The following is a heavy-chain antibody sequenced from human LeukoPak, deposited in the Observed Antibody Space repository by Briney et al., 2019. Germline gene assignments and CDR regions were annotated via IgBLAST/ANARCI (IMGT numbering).Heavy chain of an antibody. Sequence: GGSLRLSCAASGFTFSSYGMSWVRQAPGKGLEWVSAISGSGGRTYYADSVKGRFTISRDNSKNTLYLQMNSLRAEDAAVYNCAKGDFYGSGRDYYYYMDVWGKGTTVTISS. CDR1: GFTFSSYG. V-gene: IGHV3-23*01. J-gene: IGHJ6*03. CDR3: AKGDFYGSGRDYYYYMDV. CDR2: ISGSGGRT. D-gene: IGHD3-10*01.